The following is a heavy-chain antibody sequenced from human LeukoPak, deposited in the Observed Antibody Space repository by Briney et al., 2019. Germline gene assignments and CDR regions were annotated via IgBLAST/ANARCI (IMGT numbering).Heavy chain of an antibody. CDR3: ARDSRYYYGSGSYQPYWFDP. CDR2: ISDDGTTT. CDR1: GFTFNLYW. V-gene: IGHV3-74*01. J-gene: IGHJ5*02. D-gene: IGHD3-10*01. Sequence: GGSLRLSCAASGFTFNLYWRHWVRHAPGKGLEWLSRISDDGTTTNYADSVKGRFTISRDNAKNTLYLQMNSLRVDDTAVYYCARDSRYYYGSGSYQPYWFDPWGQGTLVTVSS.